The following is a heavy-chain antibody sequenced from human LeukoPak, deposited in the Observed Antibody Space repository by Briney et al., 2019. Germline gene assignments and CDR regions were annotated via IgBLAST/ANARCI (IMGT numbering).Heavy chain of an antibody. CDR3: AREYSRSVVAGSRPDL. D-gene: IGHD2-21*01. V-gene: IGHV4-39*02. CDR1: GGSTSSSSYH. CDR2: MYYRGIT. J-gene: IGHJ4*02. Sequence: PSETLSLTCSVSGGSTSSSSYHWGWIRQSPGKGLEWIGSMYYRGITYENSSLKSRLTPSIDTSNNQFSLKLTSVTAADTAVYFCAREYSRSVVAGSRPDLWGQGLLVTVSS.